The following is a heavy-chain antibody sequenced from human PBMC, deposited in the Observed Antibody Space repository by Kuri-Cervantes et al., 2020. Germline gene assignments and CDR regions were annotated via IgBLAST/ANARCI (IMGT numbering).Heavy chain of an antibody. J-gene: IGHJ6*02. CDR3: ASPSSDGDYYYYYGMDV. CDR2: IYSGCST. V-gene: IGHV3-NL1*01. Sequence: GESLKISCAASGFTFSSYGMHWVRQAPGKGLEWVSVIYSGCSTYYADSVKGRFTISRDNAKNSLYLQMNSLRAEDTAVYYCASPSSDGDYYYYYGMDVWGQGTTVTVSS. D-gene: IGHD4-17*01. CDR1: GFTFSSYG.